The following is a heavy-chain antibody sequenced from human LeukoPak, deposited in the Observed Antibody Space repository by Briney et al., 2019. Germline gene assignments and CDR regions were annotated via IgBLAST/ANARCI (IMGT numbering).Heavy chain of an antibody. V-gene: IGHV3-74*01. J-gene: IGHJ6*02. CDR3: AKDKTTVTPYGMDV. D-gene: IGHD4-17*01. CDR1: GFTFSSYW. Sequence: GGSLRLSCAASGFTFSSYWMQWVRQAPGKGLVWVSRIDGDGSSTNYADSVKGRFTISRDNAKNTLYLQMNSLRAEDTAVYYCAKDKTTVTPYGMDVWGQGTTVTVSS. CDR2: IDGDGSST.